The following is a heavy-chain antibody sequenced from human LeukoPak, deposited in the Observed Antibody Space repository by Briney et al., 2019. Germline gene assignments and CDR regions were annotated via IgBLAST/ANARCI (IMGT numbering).Heavy chain of an antibody. J-gene: IGHJ4*02. CDR2: ISGDGGST. Sequence: GGSLSLSCAASGFPFYDYAMHWVRPAPGKGLEWVSLISGDGGSTYYADSVKGRFTISRDNSKNSLYLQMNSLRTEDTALYYCAKAHDILTHRAPDYWGQGTLVTVSS. CDR1: GFPFYDYA. CDR3: AKAHDILTHRAPDY. D-gene: IGHD3-9*01. V-gene: IGHV3-43*02.